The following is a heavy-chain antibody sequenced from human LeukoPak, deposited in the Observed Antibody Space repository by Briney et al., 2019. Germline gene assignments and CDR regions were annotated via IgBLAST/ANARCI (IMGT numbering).Heavy chain of an antibody. CDR1: GYTFTGYY. J-gene: IGHJ4*02. V-gene: IGHV1-2*02. CDR3: ARERRATESWRSYYYDSSGYPFDY. Sequence: GASVKVSCKASGYTFTGYYMHWVRQAPGQGLEWMGWINPNSGGTNYAQKFQGRVTMTRDTSASTAYMELSRLRSDDTAVYYCARERRATESWRSYYYDSSGYPFDYWGQGTLVTVSS. CDR2: INPNSGGT. D-gene: IGHD3-22*01.